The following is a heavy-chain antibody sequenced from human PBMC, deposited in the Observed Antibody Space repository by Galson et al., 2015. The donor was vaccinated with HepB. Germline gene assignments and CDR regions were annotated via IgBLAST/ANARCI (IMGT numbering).Heavy chain of an antibody. Sequence: ETLSLTCTVSNDSVTTTNSYWGWIRQPPGRGLELIGTIYYSGRTDYNPSLKNRVTISMDTSKNEFSLRLSSVAAADTAVYYCARGSWPFIYWGHGILVTVSS. J-gene: IGHJ4*01. CDR1: NDSVTTTNSY. CDR2: IYYSGRT. V-gene: IGHV4-39*01. CDR3: ARGSWPFIY.